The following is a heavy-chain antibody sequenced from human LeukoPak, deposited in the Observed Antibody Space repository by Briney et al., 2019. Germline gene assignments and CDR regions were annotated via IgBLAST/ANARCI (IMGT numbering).Heavy chain of an antibody. D-gene: IGHD2-2*01. J-gene: IGHJ3*02. CDR2: INPNSGGT. CDR3: QLGYCSSTSCSTDAFDI. Sequence: ASVKVSCKASGYTFTGYYMHWGRQAPGQGREWMGWINPNSGGTNYAQKFQGRVTMTRDTSISTAYLELSRLRSDDTAVYYCQLGYCSSTSCSTDAFDIWGQGTMVTVSS. V-gene: IGHV1-2*02. CDR1: GYTFTGYY.